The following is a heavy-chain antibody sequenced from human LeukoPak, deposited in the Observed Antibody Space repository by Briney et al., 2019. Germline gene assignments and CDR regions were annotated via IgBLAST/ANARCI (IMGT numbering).Heavy chain of an antibody. Sequence: ASVKVSCKVSGYTLTELSMHWVRQAPGKGHEWMGGFDPEDGETIYAQKFQGRVTMTEDTSTDTAYMELSSLRSEDTAVYYCATVPLIVGATLWYFDYWGQGTLVTVSS. CDR2: FDPEDGET. D-gene: IGHD1-26*01. CDR3: ATVPLIVGATLWYFDY. V-gene: IGHV1-24*01. J-gene: IGHJ4*02. CDR1: GYTLTELS.